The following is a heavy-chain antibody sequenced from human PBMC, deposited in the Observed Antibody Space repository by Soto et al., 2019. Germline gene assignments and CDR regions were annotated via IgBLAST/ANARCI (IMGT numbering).Heavy chain of an antibody. CDR2: ISYDGSNK. D-gene: IGHD4-17*01. Sequence: GSLRLSCAASGFTFSSYAMHWVRQAPGKGLEWVAVISYDGSNKYYADSVKGRFTISRDNSKNTLYLQMNSLGAEDTAVYYCARDIREVNYGGNTYYYYGMDVWGQGTTVTVSS. V-gene: IGHV3-30-3*01. J-gene: IGHJ6*02. CDR3: ARDIREVNYGGNTYYYYGMDV. CDR1: GFTFSSYA.